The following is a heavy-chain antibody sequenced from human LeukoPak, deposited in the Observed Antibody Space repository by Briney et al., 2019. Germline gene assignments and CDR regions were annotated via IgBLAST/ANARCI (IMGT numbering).Heavy chain of an antibody. CDR1: GGTFSSYA. D-gene: IGHD2-15*01. Sequence: ASEKVSCKASGGTFSSYAISWVRQAPGQGLEWMGGIIPIFGTANYAQKFQGRVTITADESTSTAYMELSSLRSEDTAVYYCARDREPTIKKYCSGVSCYLNWFYPWAQGTLDTVSS. CDR2: IIPIFGTA. J-gene: IGHJ5*02. V-gene: IGHV1-69*13. CDR3: ARDREPTIKKYCSGVSCYLNWFYP.